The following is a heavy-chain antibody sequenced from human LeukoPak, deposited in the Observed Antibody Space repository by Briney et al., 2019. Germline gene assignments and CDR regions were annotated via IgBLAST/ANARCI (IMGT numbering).Heavy chain of an antibody. CDR3: AAGDLVYDY. V-gene: IGHV1-46*01. CDR2: INPSGGST. J-gene: IGHJ4*02. D-gene: IGHD4-17*01. Sequence: ASVKVSCKASGYTFTTYYMHWVRQAPGQGLEWMGIINPSGGSTGYARKFQGRVTMTRDTSTSTVYMELSSLRSEDTAVYYCAAGDLVYDYWGQGTLVTVSS. CDR1: GYTFTTYY.